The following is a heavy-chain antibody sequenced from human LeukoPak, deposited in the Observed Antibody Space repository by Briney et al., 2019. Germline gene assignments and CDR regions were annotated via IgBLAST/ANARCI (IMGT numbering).Heavy chain of an antibody. Sequence: GESLKISCKGSGYTFTCYWISWVRQMPGKGPEWMGKIDPSDSYTSYSPSFQGHVTISADKSISAAFLQWSSLKASDTAMYYCARHSHYDFWSGYLDYWGQGTLVTVSS. CDR1: GYTFTCYW. CDR3: ARHSHYDFWSGYLDY. V-gene: IGHV5-10-1*01. D-gene: IGHD3-3*01. CDR2: IDPSDSYT. J-gene: IGHJ4*02.